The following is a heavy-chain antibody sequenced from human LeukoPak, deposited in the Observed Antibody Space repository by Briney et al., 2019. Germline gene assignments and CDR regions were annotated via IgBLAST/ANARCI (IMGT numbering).Heavy chain of an antibody. Sequence: GGSLRLSCAASGFTFSTYWMHWVRQAPGKGLVWVSRINSDGGSTTYADSVKGRFIISRDNAKNMLYLQMNSLRAEDTAVYYCARDTFFGMDVWGQRRTVTVSS. CDR2: INSDGGST. CDR3: ARDTFFGMDV. J-gene: IGHJ6*02. V-gene: IGHV3-74*01. CDR1: GFTFSTYW.